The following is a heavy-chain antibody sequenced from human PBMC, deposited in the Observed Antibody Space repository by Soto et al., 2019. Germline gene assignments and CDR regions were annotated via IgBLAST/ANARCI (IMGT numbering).Heavy chain of an antibody. CDR2: IIPIFGTA. V-gene: IGHV1-69*01. D-gene: IGHD1-26*01. J-gene: IGHJ5*02. Sequence: QVQLVQSGAEVKKPGSSVKVSCKASGGTFSSYAISWVRQAPGQGLEWMGGIIPIFGTANYAQKFQGRVTITADESTSPAYMEMSSLRSEDTAVYYCAASGSYYYNWFDPWGQGTLVTVSS. CDR3: AASGSYYYNWFDP. CDR1: GGTFSSYA.